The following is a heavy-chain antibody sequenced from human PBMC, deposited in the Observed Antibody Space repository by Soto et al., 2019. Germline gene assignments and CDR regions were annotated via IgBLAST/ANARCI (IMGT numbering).Heavy chain of an antibody. CDR1: GGSISSSNW. J-gene: IGHJ5*02. D-gene: IGHD2-15*01. V-gene: IGHV4-4*02. Sequence: QVQLQESGPGLVKPSGTLSLTCAVSGGSISSSNWWSWVRQPPGKGLEWIGEIYHSGSTNYNPSLKSRVTISVDKSKNQFSLKLSSVTAADTAVYYCARWLGYCSGGSCLTSYDPWGQGTLVTVSS. CDR2: IYHSGST. CDR3: ARWLGYCSGGSCLTSYDP.